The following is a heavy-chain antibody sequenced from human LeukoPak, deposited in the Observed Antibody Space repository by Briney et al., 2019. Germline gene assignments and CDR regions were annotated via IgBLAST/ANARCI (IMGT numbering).Heavy chain of an antibody. CDR1: GGTFSSYA. V-gene: IGHV1-69*04. J-gene: IGHJ4*02. CDR3: ARAGIVVVTAITYYFDY. Sequence: SVKVSCKASGGTFSSYAISWVRQAPGQGLEWMGRIIPILGIANYAQKFQGRATITADKSTSTAYMELSSLRSEDTAVYYCARAGIVVVTAITYYFDYWGQGTLVTVSS. D-gene: IGHD2-21*02. CDR2: IIPILGIA.